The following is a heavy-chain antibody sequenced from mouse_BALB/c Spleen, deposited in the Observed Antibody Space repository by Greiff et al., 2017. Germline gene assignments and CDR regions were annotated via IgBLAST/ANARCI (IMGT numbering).Heavy chain of an antibody. D-gene: IGHD2-1*01. CDR3: AREGNYYYAMDY. CDR2: ISYSGST. Sequence: ESGPGLVKPSQSLSLTCTVTGYSITSDYAWNWIRQFPGNKLEWMGYISYSGSTSYNPSLKSRISITRDTSKNQFFLQLNSVTTEDTATYYCAREGNYYYAMDYWGQGTSVTVSS. V-gene: IGHV3-2*02. J-gene: IGHJ4*01. CDR1: GYSITSDYA.